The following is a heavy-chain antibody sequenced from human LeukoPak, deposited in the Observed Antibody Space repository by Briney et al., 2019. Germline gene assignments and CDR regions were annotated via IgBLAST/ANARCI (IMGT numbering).Heavy chain of an antibody. D-gene: IGHD2-15*01. CDR1: GFTFSSYA. Sequence: GGSLRLSCAASGFTFSSYAMHWVRQAPGKGLEWVAVISYDGSNKYCADSVKGRFTISRDNSKNTLYLQMNSLRAEDTAVYYCARDQYCSGGSCRTYYYYGMDVWGQGTTVTVSS. CDR3: ARDQYCSGGSCRTYYYYGMDV. CDR2: ISYDGSNK. J-gene: IGHJ6*02. V-gene: IGHV3-30-3*01.